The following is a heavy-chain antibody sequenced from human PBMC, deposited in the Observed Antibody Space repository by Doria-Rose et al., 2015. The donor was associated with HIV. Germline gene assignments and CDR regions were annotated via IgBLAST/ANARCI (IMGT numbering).Heavy chain of an antibody. V-gene: IGHV2-26*01. D-gene: IGHD6-13*01. CDR1: GVSLSSPGMG. Sequence: QITLKESGPVLVKPTETLTLTCTVSGVSLSSPGMGVSWTRQPPGKALEWLADIFSDDERSYKTSLKSRLTTSRGTSKSQVVLTMTDMDPVDTATYYCARIKSSRWYHKYYFDFWGQETLVIVSA. CDR3: ARIKSSRWYHKYYFDF. CDR2: IFSDDER. J-gene: IGHJ4*02.